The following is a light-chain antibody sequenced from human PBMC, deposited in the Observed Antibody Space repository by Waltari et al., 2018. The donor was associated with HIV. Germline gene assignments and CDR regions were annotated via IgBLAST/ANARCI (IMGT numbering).Light chain of an antibody. V-gene: IGLV1-40*01. CDR2: GNS. J-gene: IGLJ3*02. Sequence: QSVLTQPPSVSGAPGQRVTISCTGSRFNIGAGYDLNWYQQLQGTAPKLLIYGNSNRPSGVPDRFSGSKSGTSASLAITGLQAEDEADYYCQSYDSSEEVFGGGTKLTVL. CDR3: QSYDSSEEV. CDR1: RFNIGAGYD.